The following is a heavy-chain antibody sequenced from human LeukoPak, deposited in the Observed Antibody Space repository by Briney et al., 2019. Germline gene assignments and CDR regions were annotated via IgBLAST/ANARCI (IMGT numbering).Heavy chain of an antibody. CDR3: VCEQKTAYDILWGFDY. V-gene: IGHV3-11*04. D-gene: IGHD3-9*01. J-gene: IGHJ4*02. CDR1: GFTFSDYY. CDR2: ISSSGSTI. Sequence: PGGSLRLSCAASGFTFSDYYMSWIRQAPGKGLEGVSYISSSGSTIYYADSVKGRFNISRDNAKNSLYLQMNSLRAEDTAVYFFVCEQKTAYDILWGFDYWGQGTLVTVSS.